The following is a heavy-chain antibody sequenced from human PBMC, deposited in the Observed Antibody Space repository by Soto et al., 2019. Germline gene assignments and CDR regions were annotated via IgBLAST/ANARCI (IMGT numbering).Heavy chain of an antibody. CDR3: ARAPFGGSFYHFDY. D-gene: IGHD1-26*01. Sequence: ASVKVSCKASGYTFTNYYIHWVRQAPGQGLEWMGIINPSSGGTKYAQNFQVRVTMTRDPSSNSSYMELSSLTSDDTAVYFCARAPFGGSFYHFDYWGPGTLVTVSS. CDR1: GYTFTNYY. CDR2: INPSSGGT. V-gene: IGHV1-46*01. J-gene: IGHJ4*02.